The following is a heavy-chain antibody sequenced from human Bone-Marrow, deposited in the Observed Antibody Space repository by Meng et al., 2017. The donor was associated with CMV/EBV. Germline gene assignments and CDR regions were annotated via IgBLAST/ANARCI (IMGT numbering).Heavy chain of an antibody. V-gene: IGHV1-18*01. CDR2: ISAYNGNT. J-gene: IGHJ3*02. Sequence: ASVKVSCKASGYTFTSYGISWVRQAPGQGLEWMGWISAYNGNTNYAQKLQGRVTVTTDTSTTTAYMELRSLRSDDTAVYYCARDFYEYDSSGYYEDTFDIWGQGTMVTVSS. CDR3: ARDFYEYDSSGYYEDTFDI. CDR1: GYTFTSYG. D-gene: IGHD3-22*01.